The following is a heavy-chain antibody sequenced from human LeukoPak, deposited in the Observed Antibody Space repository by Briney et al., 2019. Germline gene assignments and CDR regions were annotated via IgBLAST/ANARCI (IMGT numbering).Heavy chain of an antibody. CDR1: GDSFSSKSAT. CDR3: ARDPRVSAGWQFDY. CDR2: TYYRSKWYN. D-gene: IGHD6-19*01. J-gene: IGHJ4*02. V-gene: IGHV6-1*01. Sequence: SQTLSLTCAISGDSFSSKSATWDWLRQSPSRGLEWLGKTYYRSKWYNDSAVSVTSRITISPDTSKNQFSLQLNSVTPEDTAVYYCARDPRVSAGWQFDYWGQGTLVTVSS.